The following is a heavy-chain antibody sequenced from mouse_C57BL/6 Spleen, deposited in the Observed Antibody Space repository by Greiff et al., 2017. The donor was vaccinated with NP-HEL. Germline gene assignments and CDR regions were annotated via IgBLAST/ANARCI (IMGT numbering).Heavy chain of an antibody. J-gene: IGHJ4*01. D-gene: IGHD3-1*01. Sequence: QVQLKESGPELVKPGASVKISCKASGYAFSSSWMNWVKQRPGKGLEWIGRIYPGDGDTNYNGKFKGKATLTADKSSSTAYMQLSSLTSEDSAVYFCARKELGAMDYWGQGTSVTVSS. CDR3: ARKELGAMDY. CDR1: GYAFSSSW. V-gene: IGHV1-82*01. CDR2: IYPGDGDT.